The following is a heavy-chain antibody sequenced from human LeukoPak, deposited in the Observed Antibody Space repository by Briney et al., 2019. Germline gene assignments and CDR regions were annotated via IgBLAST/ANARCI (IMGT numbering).Heavy chain of an antibody. CDR3: ARDWYPNTVGWSFDF. V-gene: IGHV4-4*07. J-gene: IGHJ4*02. Sequence: SETLSLTCTISGGSINSHFWSWIRQPAGKGLEWIGRIHSTGNPNYNPSLRSRVTMSVDTSKNRFSLKVSSVTAADTAVYYCARDWYPNTVGWSFDFWGQGTLVTVSS. CDR1: GGSINSHF. D-gene: IGHD6-19*01. CDR2: IHSTGNP.